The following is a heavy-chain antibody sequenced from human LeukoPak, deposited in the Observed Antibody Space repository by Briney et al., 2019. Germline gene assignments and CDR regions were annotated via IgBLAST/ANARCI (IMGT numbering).Heavy chain of an antibody. CDR3: ARGLYSTGWSYYFDY. V-gene: IGHV4-59*01. D-gene: IGHD6-19*01. J-gene: IGHJ4*02. CDR2: IYYSGST. CDR1: GGPISSYY. Sequence: SETLSLTCTVSGGPISSYYWSWIRQPPGKGLEWIGYIYYSGSTNYNPSLKSRVTISVDTSKNQFSLKLSSVTAADTAAYYCARGLYSTGWSYYFDYWGQGTLVAVSS.